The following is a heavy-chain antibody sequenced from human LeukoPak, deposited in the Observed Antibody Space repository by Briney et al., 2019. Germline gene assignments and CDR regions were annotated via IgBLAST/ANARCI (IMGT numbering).Heavy chain of an antibody. CDR1: GGSCNGYH. CDR2: INQNGNI. Sequence: SETLSLTCTGQGGSCNGYHCNWIRQAPGKVLEWIGEINQNGNINYNPSLKSRVTMSVDTSKNQFSLNLISLTAADTAVYYCARRSEYSYSSGVNYWGQGTLVTVSS. CDR3: ARRSEYSYSSGVNY. J-gene: IGHJ4*02. V-gene: IGHV4-34*01. D-gene: IGHD6-6*01.